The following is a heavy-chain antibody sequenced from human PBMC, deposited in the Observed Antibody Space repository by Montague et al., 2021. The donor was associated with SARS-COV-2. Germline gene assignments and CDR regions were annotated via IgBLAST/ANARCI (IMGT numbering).Heavy chain of an antibody. CDR3: ARDGFYYDRSGPSNFDY. Sequence: IYYSGRTYYNPSLKSRVTMSVDTSENQFSLKLSSVTAADTAVYYCARDGFYYDRSGPSNFDYWGQGTRVFFFS. V-gene: IGHV4-4*06. CDR2: IYYSGRT. D-gene: IGHD3-22*01. J-gene: IGHJ4*02.